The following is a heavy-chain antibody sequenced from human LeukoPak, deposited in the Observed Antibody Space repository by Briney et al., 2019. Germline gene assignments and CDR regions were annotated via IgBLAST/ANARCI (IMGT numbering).Heavy chain of an antibody. J-gene: IGHJ4*02. CDR3: TRDGRRMAYSSGWYGDY. V-gene: IGHV3-49*03. CDR2: IRSKAYGGTT. Sequence: GGSLRLSCTASGFTFGDYAMSWFRQAPGKGLEWVGFIRSKAYGGTTEYAASVKGRFTISRDDSKSIAYLQMDSLKTEDTAVYYCTRDGRRMAYSSGWYGDYWGQGTLVTVSS. CDR1: GFTFGDYA. D-gene: IGHD6-19*01.